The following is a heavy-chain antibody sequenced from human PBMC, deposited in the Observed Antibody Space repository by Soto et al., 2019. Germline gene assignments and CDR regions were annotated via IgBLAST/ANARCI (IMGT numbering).Heavy chain of an antibody. J-gene: IGHJ6*02. Sequence: GGSLRLSCAASGFTFSNAWMNWVRQAPGKGLEWVGRIKSKTDGGTTDYAAPVKGRFTISRDDSKNTLYLQMNSLKTEDTAVYYCTTDTYYDFWSGYGREYGMDCWGQGTTVTVSS. CDR1: GFTFSNAW. V-gene: IGHV3-15*07. CDR3: TTDTYYDFWSGYGREYGMDC. CDR2: IKSKTDGGTT. D-gene: IGHD3-3*01.